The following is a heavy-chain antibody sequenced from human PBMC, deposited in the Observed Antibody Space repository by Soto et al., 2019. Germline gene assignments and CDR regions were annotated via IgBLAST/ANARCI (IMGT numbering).Heavy chain of an antibody. CDR3: VRGVDSSFDY. J-gene: IGHJ4*02. CDR2: TYYRSTWKN. V-gene: IGHV6-1*01. CDR1: RDSVSSNRAA. D-gene: IGHD6-13*01. Sequence: PSQTLSLTCVISRDSVSSNRAAWNWVRQSPSRGLEWLGRTYYRSTWKNDYAVSVNSRITINPDTSKNQLSLQLSSVTPEDSAAYNCVRGVDSSFDYWGQGTLVAVSS.